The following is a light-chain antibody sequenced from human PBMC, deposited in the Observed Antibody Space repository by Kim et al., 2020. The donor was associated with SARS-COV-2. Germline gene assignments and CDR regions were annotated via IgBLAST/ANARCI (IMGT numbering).Light chain of an antibody. CDR2: GDS. V-gene: IGLV3-9*01. CDR1: NIGTKN. CDR3: QVWDSSTGV. J-gene: IGLJ3*02. Sequence: SYELTQPLSVSVALGQTARITCGGNNIGTKNVHXFQQKPGQAPVLVICGDSNRPSGIPERFSGSNSGNTATLTISRAQPGDEAVYYCQVWDSSTGVFGGG.